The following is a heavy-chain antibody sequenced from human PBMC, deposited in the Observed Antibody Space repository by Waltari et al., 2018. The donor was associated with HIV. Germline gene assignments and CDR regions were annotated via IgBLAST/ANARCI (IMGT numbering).Heavy chain of an antibody. CDR3: ARGYGPFDF. Sequence: QVQLVQSGAEVRKPGASVKVSCKASGYTFTTYDINWMRQATGQGLEWMGWMNPDSGNTNYAQKFQGRVTMTRNTSMITAYMELSSLRFEDTAVYYCARGYGPFDFWGQGTLVTVSS. CDR1: GYTFTTYD. D-gene: IGHD4-17*01. J-gene: IGHJ4*02. V-gene: IGHV1-8*01. CDR2: MNPDSGNT.